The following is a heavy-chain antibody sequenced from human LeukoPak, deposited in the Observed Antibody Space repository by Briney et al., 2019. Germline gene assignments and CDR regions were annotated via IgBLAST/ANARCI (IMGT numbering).Heavy chain of an antibody. CDR3: APRGVVIDY. J-gene: IGHJ4*02. Sequence: PGGSLRLSCAASGFTFSSYWIQWVRQAPGKGLVWVSRINSGGSSTSHADSVKGRFTISRDNAKNTLFLQMNSLRAEDTAVYYCAPRGVVIDYWGQGTLVTVSS. CDR2: INSGGSST. D-gene: IGHD3-3*01. V-gene: IGHV3-74*01. CDR1: GFTFSSYW.